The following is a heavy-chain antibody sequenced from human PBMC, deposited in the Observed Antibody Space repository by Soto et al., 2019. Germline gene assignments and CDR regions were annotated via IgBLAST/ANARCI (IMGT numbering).Heavy chain of an antibody. CDR1: GFPFSNYA. V-gene: IGHV3-23*01. Sequence: GSSLGLSCSASGFPFSNYAMNWVRQGPGTGLEWVSTIHRRGRSTYYADSVKGLFTISRANSKNTLYLQMNSLRAEYTAVYFCAQAVDYYNDSSHNLDCWRRGTLVTVSS. J-gene: IGHJ4*02. CDR2: IHRRGRST. CDR3: AQAVDYYNDSSHNLDC. D-gene: IGHD3-22*01.